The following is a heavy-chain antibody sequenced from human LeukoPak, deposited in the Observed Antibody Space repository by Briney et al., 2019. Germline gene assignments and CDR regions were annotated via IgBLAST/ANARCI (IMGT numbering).Heavy chain of an antibody. D-gene: IGHD2-8*01. V-gene: IGHV1-69*13. CDR2: IIPIFGTA. J-gene: IGHJ4*02. CDR3: ASASLRYCTNGVCYPFDY. CDR1: GGTFSSYA. Sequence: SVKVSCKASGGTFSSYAISWVRQAPGRGLEWMGGIIPIFGTANYAQKFQGRVTITADESTSTAYMELSSLRSEDTAVYYCASASLRYCTNGVCYPFDYWGQGTLVTVSS.